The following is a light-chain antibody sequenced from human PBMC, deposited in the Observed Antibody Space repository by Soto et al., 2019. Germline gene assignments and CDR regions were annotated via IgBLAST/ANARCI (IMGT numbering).Light chain of an antibody. J-gene: IGKJ1*01. V-gene: IGKV3-20*01. CDR2: GAS. CDR1: QSVSSSY. CDR3: QQYGSSGT. Sequence: EIVLTQSPGTLSLSPGEGATLSCRASQSVSSSYLAWYQQKPGQAPRLLIYGASTRATDVPARFIGSGSGTDFTLTISRLEPEDFAVYYCQQYGSSGTFGQGTKVDIK.